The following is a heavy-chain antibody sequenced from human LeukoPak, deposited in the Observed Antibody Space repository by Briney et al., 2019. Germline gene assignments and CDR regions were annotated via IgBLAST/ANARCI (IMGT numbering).Heavy chain of an antibody. V-gene: IGHV3-43*01. CDR2: IGWDGST. Sequence: GGSLRLSCAASGFSFGDYSMHWVRQAPGMGLEWVSLIGWDGSTYYADSVRSRFTISRDNSKNSLYLQMNGLRIEDTAFYYCVKDSLRHSSSWPDYWGQGTLVTVSS. D-gene: IGHD6-13*01. CDR3: VKDSLRHSSSWPDY. CDR1: GFSFGDYS. J-gene: IGHJ4*02.